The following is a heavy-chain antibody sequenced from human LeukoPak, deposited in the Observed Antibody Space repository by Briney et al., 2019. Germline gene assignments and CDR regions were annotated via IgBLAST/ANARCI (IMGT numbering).Heavy chain of an antibody. CDR2: VSGSGDTT. V-gene: IGHV3-23*01. CDR1: GVTFTDYA. D-gene: IGHD6-13*01. Sequence: GGFLRLSCAASGVTFTDYAMSWVRQAPGRGLEWVSAVSGSGDTTDYADSVKGRFTISRDNSKNTLYLQMNSLRAEDTAVYYCAKVPYSSSWYWFDPWGQGTLVTVSS. J-gene: IGHJ5*02. CDR3: AKVPYSSSWYWFDP.